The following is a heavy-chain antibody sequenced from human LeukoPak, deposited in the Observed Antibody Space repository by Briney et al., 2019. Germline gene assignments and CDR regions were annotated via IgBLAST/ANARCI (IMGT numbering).Heavy chain of an antibody. Sequence: PGGSLRLSCAASGFTVSSNYMSWVRQAPGKGLEWVSSISSSSSYIYYADSVKGRFTISRDNAKNSLYLQMNSLRAEDTAVYYCARDFVDCSSTSCYTAAGNKNWFDPWGQGTLVTVSS. V-gene: IGHV3-21*01. J-gene: IGHJ5*02. CDR2: ISSSSSYI. D-gene: IGHD2-2*02. CDR3: ARDFVDCSSTSCYTAAGNKNWFDP. CDR1: GFTVSSNY.